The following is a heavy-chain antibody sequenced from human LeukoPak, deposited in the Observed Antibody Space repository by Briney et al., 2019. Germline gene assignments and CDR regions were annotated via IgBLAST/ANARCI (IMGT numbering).Heavy chain of an antibody. CDR1: GGSISSYY. J-gene: IGHJ4*02. Sequence: PSETLSLTCTVSGGSISSYYWSWIRQPPGKGLEWIGYIYYSGSTNYNPSLKSRVTISVDRSKNQISLKLNSVTAADTAVYYCARTSSAYDSPYFDYWGQGTLVTVSS. CDR3: ARTSSAYDSPYFDY. V-gene: IGHV4-59*12. D-gene: IGHD5-12*01. CDR2: IYYSGST.